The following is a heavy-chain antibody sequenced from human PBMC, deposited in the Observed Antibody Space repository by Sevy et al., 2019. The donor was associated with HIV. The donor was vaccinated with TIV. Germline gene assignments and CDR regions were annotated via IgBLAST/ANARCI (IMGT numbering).Heavy chain of an antibody. V-gene: IGHV1-69*13. J-gene: IGHJ4*02. CDR2: FIPIFGTA. CDR3: AGAYVSSGLADY. D-gene: IGHD3-22*01. CDR1: GGTFSSYA. Sequence: ASVKVSCKASGGTFSSYAISWVRQAPGQGLEWMGGFIPIFGTANYAQKFQGRVTITADESTSTAYMELSSLRSEDTAVYYCAGAYVSSGLADYWGQGTLVTVSS.